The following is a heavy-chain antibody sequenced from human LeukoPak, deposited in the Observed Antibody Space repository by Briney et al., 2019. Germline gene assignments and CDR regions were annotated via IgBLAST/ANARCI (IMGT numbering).Heavy chain of an antibody. CDR1: GGSISSSSYY. Sequence: SETLSLTCTVSGGSISSSSYYWGWIRQPPGKGLEWIGSIYYSGNTNYNPSLKSRVTISIDTSKNQFSLKLGSVTAADTAVYYCARASRGDVGGVDSWGQGTLVTVSS. CDR3: ARASRGDVGGVDS. V-gene: IGHV4-39*07. J-gene: IGHJ5*02. CDR2: IYYSGNT. D-gene: IGHD3-10*01.